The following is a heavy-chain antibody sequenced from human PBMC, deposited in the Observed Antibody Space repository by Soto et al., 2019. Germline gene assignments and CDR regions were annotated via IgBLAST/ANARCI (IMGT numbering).Heavy chain of an antibody. CDR1: GFSFGSFA. CDR2: ITRSGDRT. D-gene: IGHD3-3*01. CDR3: AKDLGPRLFRSLEWILPD. J-gene: IGHJ4*02. Sequence: EVQLLESGGGLVQPGGSLRLSCEASGFSFGSFAMNWVRQGPGKGLEWVSLITRSGDRTYYADSVKGRFTISRDNFKNTLFLQMNSLRAEDTAIYYCAKDLGPRLFRSLEWILPDWGQGTLVTVSS. V-gene: IGHV3-23*01.